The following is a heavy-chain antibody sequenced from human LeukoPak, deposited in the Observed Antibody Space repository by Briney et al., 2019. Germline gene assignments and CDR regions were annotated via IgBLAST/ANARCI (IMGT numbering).Heavy chain of an antibody. J-gene: IGHJ2*01. CDR1: GYTLTNYH. Sequence: ASVKVSCKASGYTLTNYHMHWVRQAPGQGLEWMGTIDPSGGRTSYAQKFQGRVTLTGDTSTSTVYMELSSLRAEDTAVYYCAKDIVVVPAPVGYFDLWGRGTLVTVSS. V-gene: IGHV1-46*01. D-gene: IGHD2-2*01. CDR3: AKDIVVVPAPVGYFDL. CDR2: IDPSGGRT.